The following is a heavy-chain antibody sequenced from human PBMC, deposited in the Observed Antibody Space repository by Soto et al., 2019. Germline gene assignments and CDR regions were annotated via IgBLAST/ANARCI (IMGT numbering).Heavy chain of an antibody. CDR3: AKDLFSMVRGASYYSYGMDV. CDR1: GFTFGDYA. J-gene: IGHJ6*02. CDR2: IRSKPYGGTT. Sequence: GGSLRLFCTASGFTFGDYAMSWFRQGPGKGLEGVGFIRSKPYGGTTEYAASAKGRFTISRDDSKSIAYLQMNSLKTEDTAVYYCAKDLFSMVRGASYYSYGMDVWGQGTTVTVSS. V-gene: IGHV3-49*03. D-gene: IGHD3-10*01.